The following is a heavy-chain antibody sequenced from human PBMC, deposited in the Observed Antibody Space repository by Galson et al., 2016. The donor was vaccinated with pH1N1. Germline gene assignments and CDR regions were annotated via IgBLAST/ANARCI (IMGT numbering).Heavy chain of an antibody. J-gene: IGHJ6*04. CDR1: GFTFSTYG. Sequence: SLRLSCAASGFTFSTYGIHWVRQAPGKGLEWVAVISYDGTNEYYADFVKGRFTISRDNSKNMVYVEMNSLRFEDTAVYYCARDGSGTSGAYYGMDVWGEGTTVTVSA. V-gene: IGHV3-30*03. D-gene: IGHD6-19*01. CDR2: ISYDGTNE. CDR3: ARDGSGTSGAYYGMDV.